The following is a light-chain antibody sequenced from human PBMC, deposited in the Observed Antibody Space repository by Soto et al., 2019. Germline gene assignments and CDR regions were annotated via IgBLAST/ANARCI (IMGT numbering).Light chain of an antibody. V-gene: IGKV3-11*01. Sequence: ESVLTQSPATLSLSPGGRATLSCRASQSVSSYLAWYQQKPGQAPRLLIYDASNRATGIPARFSGSGSGTDFTLTISSLEPEDFAVYYCQQRSNWPTFGQGTKLEIK. J-gene: IGKJ2*01. CDR2: DAS. CDR3: QQRSNWPT. CDR1: QSVSSY.